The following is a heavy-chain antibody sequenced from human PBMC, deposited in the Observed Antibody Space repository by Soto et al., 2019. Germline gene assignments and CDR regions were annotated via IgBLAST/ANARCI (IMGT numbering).Heavy chain of an antibody. V-gene: IGHV4-59*01. CDR2: IYYSGST. J-gene: IGHJ4*02. Sequence: QVQLQESGPGLVKPSETLSLTCTVSGGSISSYYWSWIRQPPGKGLEWIGYIYYSGSTNYNPSLKSRVTISVDTSKNQFSLKLSSVTAADTAVYYCARDKSDDYGDRYFDYWGQGTLVTVSS. CDR3: ARDKSDDYGDRYFDY. CDR1: GGSISSYY. D-gene: IGHD4-17*01.